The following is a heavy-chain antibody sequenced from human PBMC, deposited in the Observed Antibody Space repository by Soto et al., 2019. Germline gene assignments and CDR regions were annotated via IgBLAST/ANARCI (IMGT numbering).Heavy chain of an antibody. CDR2: TSSDGSKE. Sequence: QVQLVESGGGVVQPGKSLRLSCAASGFTLSSFEMHWVRQAPGKGLEWVAVTSSDGSKEYYADSVKGRFTISRDNSKSTLYLQMNSLRPDDTAVFYCARAEYTSGWYFMGIDYWGQGTLVTVSS. D-gene: IGHD6-19*01. V-gene: IGHV3-30*04. J-gene: IGHJ4*02. CDR3: ARAEYTSGWYFMGIDY. CDR1: GFTLSSFE.